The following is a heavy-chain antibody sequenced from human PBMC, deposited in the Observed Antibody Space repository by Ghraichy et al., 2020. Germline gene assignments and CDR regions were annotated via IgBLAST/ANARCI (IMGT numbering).Heavy chain of an antibody. CDR2: IYYSGST. V-gene: IGHV4-39*01. CDR3: AGTWITGTTENWFDP. J-gene: IGHJ5*02. CDR1: GGSISSSSYY. D-gene: IGHD1-7*01. Sequence: SQTLSLTCTVSGGSISSSSYYWGWIRQPPGKGLEWIGSIYYSGSTYYNPSLKSRVTISVDTSKNQFSLKLSSVTAADTAVYYCAGTWITGTTENWFDPWGQGTLFTVPS.